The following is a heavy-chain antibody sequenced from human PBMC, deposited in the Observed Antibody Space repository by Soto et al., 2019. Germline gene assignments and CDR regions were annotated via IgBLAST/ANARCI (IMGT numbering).Heavy chain of an antibody. D-gene: IGHD2-21*02. Sequence: QVQLVQSGAEVKKPGTSVKVSCKASGDTFTDYYIHRVRQAPGQGLEWMGTVNPSGGHTTYAQHFLGRMTMTRDTSTSTLDMELTSLTSEDTAVYYCARGGHVVVVTAALDFWGQGTLVTVSS. V-gene: IGHV1-46*01. CDR1: GDTFTDYY. J-gene: IGHJ4*02. CDR3: ARGGHVVVVTAALDF. CDR2: VNPSGGHT.